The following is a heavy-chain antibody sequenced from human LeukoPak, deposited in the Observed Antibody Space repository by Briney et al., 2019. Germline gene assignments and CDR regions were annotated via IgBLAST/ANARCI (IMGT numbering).Heavy chain of an antibody. V-gene: IGHV3-23*01. CDR3: ARDARDYGGYYFDS. J-gene: IGHJ4*02. Sequence: PGGSLRLSCAASGLTFSIFAMLWVRQPRGRGREWVSSIFPSGGEIHYADSVRGRFTISRDNSKSTLSLQMNSLRVEDTAVYYCARDARDYGGYYFDSWGQGTRVTVSP. D-gene: IGHD4-17*01. CDR1: GLTFSIFA. CDR2: IFPSGGEI.